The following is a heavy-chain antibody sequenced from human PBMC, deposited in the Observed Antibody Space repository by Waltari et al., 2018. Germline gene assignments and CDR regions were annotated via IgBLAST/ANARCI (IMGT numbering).Heavy chain of an antibody. CDR3: ARDLVVGSGDY. Sequence: QVHLVQSGAEVKKPGASVKGSCTASGNTFTGYQIHWVRQAPGKGLEWMGWINPNSGGTNYAQNFQGRVTITRDTSIRTAYMELSRLRSDDTAMYYCARDLVVGSGDYWGQGTLVTVSS. J-gene: IGHJ4*02. V-gene: IGHV1-2*02. CDR1: GNTFTGYQ. D-gene: IGHD1-26*01. CDR2: INPNSGGT.